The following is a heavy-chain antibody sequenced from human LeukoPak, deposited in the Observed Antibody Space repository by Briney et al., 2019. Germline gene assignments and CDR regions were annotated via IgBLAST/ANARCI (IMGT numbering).Heavy chain of an antibody. CDR1: GFTFRSYW. Sequence: PGGSLRLSCTASGFTFRSYWMSWVRQAPGKGLEWVANIKQDGSEKYYVDSVKGRFTISRDNAKNSLYLQMNSLRAEDTAVYYCAGGLMAVADRFDYWGQGTLVTVSS. CDR3: AGGLMAVADRFDY. V-gene: IGHV3-7*01. J-gene: IGHJ4*02. D-gene: IGHD6-19*01. CDR2: IKQDGSEK.